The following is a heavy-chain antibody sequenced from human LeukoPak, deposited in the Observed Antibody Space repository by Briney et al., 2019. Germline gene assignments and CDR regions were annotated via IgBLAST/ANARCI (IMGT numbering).Heavy chain of an antibody. V-gene: IGHV3-30-3*01. CDR3: ARDSTREQWLVVYFDL. D-gene: IGHD6-19*01. J-gene: IGHJ2*01. CDR2: ISYDGSNK. CDR1: GFTFSSYA. Sequence: GGSLRLSCAASGFTFSSYAMHWVRQAPGKGLEWVAVISYDGSNKYYADSVKGRFTISRDNSKNTLYLQMNSLRAEDTAVYYCARDSTREQWLVVYFDLWGRGTLVTVSS.